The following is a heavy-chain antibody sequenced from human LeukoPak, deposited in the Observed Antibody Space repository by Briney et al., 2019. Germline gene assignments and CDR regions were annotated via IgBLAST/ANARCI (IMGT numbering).Heavy chain of an antibody. CDR2: IYYSGST. CDR3: ARAAEYSSGWYLFDF. J-gene: IGHJ4*02. Sequence: RPSETLSLTCTVSGGSISSYYWSWIRQPPGKGLEWIGYIYYSGSTNYNPSLKSRVTMSVDTSTNQFSLKLSSVTAADTAMYYCARAAEYSSGWYLFDFWGQGILVTVSS. V-gene: IGHV4-59*12. CDR1: GGSISSYY. D-gene: IGHD6-19*01.